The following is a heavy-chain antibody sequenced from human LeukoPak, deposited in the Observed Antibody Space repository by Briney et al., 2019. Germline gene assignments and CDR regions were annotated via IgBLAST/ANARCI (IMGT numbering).Heavy chain of an antibody. Sequence: PSEALSLTCTVSGGSISSYYWSWIRQPPGKGLEWIGYIYYSGSTNYNPSLKSRVTISVDTSKNQFSLKLSSVTAADTAVYYCARRPRGYFDLWGRGTLVTVSS. CDR1: GGSISSYY. V-gene: IGHV4-59*08. J-gene: IGHJ2*01. CDR3: ARRPRGYFDL. CDR2: IYYSGST. D-gene: IGHD3-10*01.